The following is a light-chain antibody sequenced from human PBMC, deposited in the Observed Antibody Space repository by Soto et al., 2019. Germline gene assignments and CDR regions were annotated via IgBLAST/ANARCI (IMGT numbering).Light chain of an antibody. CDR2: EDN. V-gene: IGLV6-57*02. J-gene: IGLJ2*01. CDR3: QSYDTANRVV. Sequence: NFMLTQPHSVSESPGKTVIISCTGSSGNIDDYYVQWYQQRPGRAPTTVIYEDNQRPSGVPDRFSGSIDSSSNSASLTISVLQTEDEADYYCQSYDTANRVVFGGGTKLTVL. CDR1: SGNIDDYY.